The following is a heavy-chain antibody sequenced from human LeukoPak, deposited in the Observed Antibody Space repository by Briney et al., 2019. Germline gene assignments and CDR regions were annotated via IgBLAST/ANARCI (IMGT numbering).Heavy chain of an antibody. J-gene: IGHJ4*02. CDR2: INQDGSEE. CDR3: ARDATPDGVILDY. Sequence: HSGGSLRLSCAASGFTFSSHWMTWVRQAPGKGLEWVANINQDGSEEYYVDSLMGRFSISRDNAKKSLYLQMNGLRADDTAVYYCARDATPDGVILDYWGQGALVTVSS. V-gene: IGHV3-7*05. D-gene: IGHD2-8*02. CDR1: GFTFSSHW.